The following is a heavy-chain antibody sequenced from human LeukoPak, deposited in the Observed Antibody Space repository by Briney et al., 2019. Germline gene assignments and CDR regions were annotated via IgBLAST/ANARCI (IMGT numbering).Heavy chain of an antibody. J-gene: IGHJ4*02. V-gene: IGHV1-2*02. D-gene: IGHD6-13*01. CDR3: AAKGFEAATGSEWDY. Sequence: GASVKVSCKASGYSFTGYYMHWVRQAPGQGLEWMGWINPNSGGTNYAQKFQGRVTMTRDTSISTAYMELSRLRSDDTAVYYCAAKGFEAATGSEWDYWGQGTLVTVSS. CDR1: GYSFTGYY. CDR2: INPNSGGT.